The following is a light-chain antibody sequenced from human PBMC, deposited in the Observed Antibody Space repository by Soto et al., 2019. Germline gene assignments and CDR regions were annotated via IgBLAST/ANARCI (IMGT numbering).Light chain of an antibody. CDR2: AAS. CDR3: IKHNSCQWK. CDR1: QGIRND. J-gene: IGKJ1*01. Sequence: DIQMPQSPSSLSWSVVYRVTITGRASQGIRNDLGWYQQKPGKAPKSLIYAASSLQSGVPSRFSGSGSGKEFTITIRSMQTEDLETYYCIKHNSCQWKFGNGHKVDIK. V-gene: IGKV1-17*01.